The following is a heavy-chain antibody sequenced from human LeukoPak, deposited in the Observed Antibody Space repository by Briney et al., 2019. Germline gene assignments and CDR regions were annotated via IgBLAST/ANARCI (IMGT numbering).Heavy chain of an antibody. Sequence: SETLSLTCAVSGGSISSGGYSWSCIRQPPGKGLECIGYIYHSGSTYYDPSLKSRVTISVDRSKNQFSLKLSSVTAADTAVYYCARDLRDGYSYGFDYWGQGTLVTVSS. V-gene: IGHV4-30-2*01. J-gene: IGHJ4*02. CDR3: ARDLRDGYSYGFDY. CDR2: IYHSGST. CDR1: GGSISSGGYS. D-gene: IGHD5-18*01.